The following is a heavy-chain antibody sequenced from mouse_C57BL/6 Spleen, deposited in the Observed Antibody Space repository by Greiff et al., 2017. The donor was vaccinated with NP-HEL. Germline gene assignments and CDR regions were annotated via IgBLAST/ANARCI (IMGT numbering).Heavy chain of an antibody. CDR3: ARGRDYGPFAY. J-gene: IGHJ3*01. CDR1: GYTFTSYW. V-gene: IGHV1-50*01. CDR2: IDPSDSYT. Sequence: QVQLQQPGAELVKPGASVKLSCKASGYTFTSYWMQWVKQRPGQGLEWIGEIDPSDSYTNYNQKFKGKATLTVDTSSSTAYMQLSSLTSEDSAVYYCARGRDYGPFAYWGQGTLVTVSA. D-gene: IGHD2-4*01.